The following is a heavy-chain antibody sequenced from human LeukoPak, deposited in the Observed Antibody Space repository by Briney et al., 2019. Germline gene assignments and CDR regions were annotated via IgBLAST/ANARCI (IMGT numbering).Heavy chain of an antibody. CDR3: ARDGYSSGYLKALDY. V-gene: IGHV3-30-3*01. CDR2: ISYDGSNK. CDR1: GFTFSSYA. J-gene: IGHJ4*02. D-gene: IGHD5-18*01. Sequence: PGGSLRLSCAASGFTFSSYAMHWVRQAPGKGLEWVAVISYDGSNKYYADSVKGRFTISRDNSKNTLYLQMNSLRAEDTAVYYCARDGYSSGYLKALDYWGQGTLLTVSS.